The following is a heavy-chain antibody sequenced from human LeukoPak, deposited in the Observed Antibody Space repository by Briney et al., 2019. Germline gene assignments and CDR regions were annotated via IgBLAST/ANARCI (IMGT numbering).Heavy chain of an antibody. D-gene: IGHD4-23*01. V-gene: IGHV1-46*01. Sequence: ASVKVSCKASGYTFTSYYMHWVRQAPGQGLEWMGNINPSGGSTSYAQKFQGRVTMTRDTSTSTVYMELGSLRSADTAVYYCARLGRTVDDAFDIWGQGTMVTVSS. CDR3: ARLGRTVDDAFDI. CDR2: INPSGGST. CDR1: GYTFTSYY. J-gene: IGHJ3*02.